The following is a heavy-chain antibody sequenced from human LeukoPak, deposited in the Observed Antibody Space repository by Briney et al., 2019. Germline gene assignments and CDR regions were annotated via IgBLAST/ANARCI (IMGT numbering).Heavy chain of an antibody. D-gene: IGHD5-18*01. CDR3: AREKGVDTAMVASLDY. CDR1: GFTFSKFA. V-gene: IGHV3-30*04. Sequence: PGGSLRLSCAAAGFTFSKFAMHWVRQAPGKGLEWVAVVSYDGSYKYYADSVKGRFTISRDNAKNSLYLQMNSLRAEDTAVYYCAREKGVDTAMVASLDYWGQGTLVTVSS. CDR2: VSYDGSYK. J-gene: IGHJ4*02.